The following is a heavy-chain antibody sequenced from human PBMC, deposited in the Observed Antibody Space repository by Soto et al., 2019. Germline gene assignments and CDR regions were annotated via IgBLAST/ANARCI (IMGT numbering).Heavy chain of an antibody. CDR1: GFTFSSYW. CDR3: AKGYSGYDYAY. CDR2: INSDGSST. Sequence: EVQLVESGGGLVQPGGSLRLSCAASGFTFSSYWMHWVRQAPGKGLVWVSRINSDGSSTNYADSVKGRFTISRDNAKNTLYLKMNSLRAEDTAVYFCAKGYSGYDYAYWGQGSLVTVSS. J-gene: IGHJ4*02. D-gene: IGHD5-12*01. V-gene: IGHV3-74*01.